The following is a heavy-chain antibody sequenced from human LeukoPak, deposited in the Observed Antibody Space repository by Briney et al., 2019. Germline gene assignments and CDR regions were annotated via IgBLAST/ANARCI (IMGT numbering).Heavy chain of an antibody. CDR3: AREYGGDSSSWFKRDYNGMDV. D-gene: IGHD6-13*01. V-gene: IGHV3-21*01. J-gene: IGHJ6*02. Sequence: PGGSLRLSCAASGFSFSDYSMNWVRRAPGKGLEWVSSISSISSYIYYAGSVKGRFTISRDNAKNSLYLQMNSLRAEDTAVYYCAREYGGDSSSWFKRDYNGMDVWGQGTTVTVSS. CDR2: ISSISSYI. CDR1: GFSFSDYS.